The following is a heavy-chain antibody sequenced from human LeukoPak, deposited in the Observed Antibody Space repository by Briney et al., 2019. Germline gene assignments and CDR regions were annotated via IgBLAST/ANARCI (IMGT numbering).Heavy chain of an antibody. V-gene: IGHV3-23*01. Sequence: GGSLRLSCAASGFAFSSQAMGWVRQAPGKGLEWGSVISDSGSITYYADSVKGRFTISRDNSKNTLFLQMSSLRAEDAAVYYCAKDARRTSGWYFFDYWGRGTLVTVSS. J-gene: IGHJ4*02. CDR2: ISDSGSIT. D-gene: IGHD6-19*01. CDR1: GFAFSSQA. CDR3: AKDARRTSGWYFFDY.